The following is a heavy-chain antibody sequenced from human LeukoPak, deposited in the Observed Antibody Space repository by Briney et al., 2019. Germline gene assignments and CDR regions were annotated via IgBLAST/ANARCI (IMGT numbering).Heavy chain of an antibody. CDR2: INPNSGGT. Sequence: ASVKVSCKASGYTFTGYYMHWVRQAPGQGLEWMGWINPNSGGTNYAQKFQGRVTMTRDTSISTAYMELSRLRSDDTAVYYCARENSSSWYNWFDTWGQGTLVTVSS. CDR3: ARENSSSWYNWFDT. CDR1: GYTFTGYY. D-gene: IGHD6-13*01. V-gene: IGHV1-2*02. J-gene: IGHJ5*02.